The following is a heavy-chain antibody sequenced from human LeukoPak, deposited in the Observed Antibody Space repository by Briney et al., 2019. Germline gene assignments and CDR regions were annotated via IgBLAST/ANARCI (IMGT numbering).Heavy chain of an antibody. V-gene: IGHV3-23*01. D-gene: IGHD6-19*01. J-gene: IGHJ5*02. CDR2: ISGSGGST. Sequence: GGSLRLSCAASGFTFSSYAMSWVRQAPGKGLEWVSAISGSGGSTYYADSVKGRFTISRDNSKNTLYLQMNSLRAEDTAVYYCARGVAGFNWFDPWGQGTLVTVSS. CDR3: ARGVAGFNWFDP. CDR1: GFTFSSYA.